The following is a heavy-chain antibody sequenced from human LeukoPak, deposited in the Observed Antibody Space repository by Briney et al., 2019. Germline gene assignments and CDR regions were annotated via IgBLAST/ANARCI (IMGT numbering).Heavy chain of an antibody. Sequence: GGSLRLSCASSGFTFSTYAMSWVRQAPGKGLEWVSSISGDGGGTYYADSVKGRFTISRDNSKNTLSLQMNSLRAEDPAIYYCAKGLGRFDYWGQGTLVTVSS. CDR2: ISGDGGGT. V-gene: IGHV3-23*01. J-gene: IGHJ4*02. CDR3: AKGLGRFDY. CDR1: GFTFSTYA.